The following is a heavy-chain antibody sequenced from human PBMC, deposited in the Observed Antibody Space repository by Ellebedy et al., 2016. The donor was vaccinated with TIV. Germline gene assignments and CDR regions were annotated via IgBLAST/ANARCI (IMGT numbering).Heavy chain of an antibody. CDR3: ARRGSYGDYAVQVNSWFDS. D-gene: IGHD4-17*01. V-gene: IGHV3-7*01. CDR1: GFSFRSYW. J-gene: IGHJ5*01. Sequence: GESLKISCVASGFSFRSYWMSWVRQAPGKGLEWVANIYQDGSDQYYVDSVKGRFTISRDNAKNSLFLQMNSLRVEDTAVYYCARRGSYGDYAVQVNSWFDSWGRGTLVTVSP. CDR2: IYQDGSDQ.